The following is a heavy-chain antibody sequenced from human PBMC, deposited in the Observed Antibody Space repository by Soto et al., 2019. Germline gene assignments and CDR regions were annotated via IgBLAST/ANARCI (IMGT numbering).Heavy chain of an antibody. CDR2: ISPYSGKT. CDR3: AREGLLLLPDY. J-gene: IGHJ4*02. D-gene: IGHD3-22*01. CDR1: GYTFTNND. Sequence: QIQLVQSGPEVRKPGASAKVSCKTSGYTFTNNDVCWVRQTPGQGLEWMGWISPYSGKTNFARKFHGRVTMTTDTSTSTVYMELGSLTSDDTAVYYCAREGLLLLPDYWGQGTLVTVSS. V-gene: IGHV1-18*01.